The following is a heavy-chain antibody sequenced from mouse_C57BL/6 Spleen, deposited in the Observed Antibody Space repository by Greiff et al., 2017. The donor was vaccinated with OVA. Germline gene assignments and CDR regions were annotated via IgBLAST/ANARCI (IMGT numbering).Heavy chain of an antibody. CDR1: GYTFTSYW. CDR2: IYPGSGST. V-gene: IGHV1-55*01. Sequence: VQLQQPGAELVKPGASVKMSCKASGYTFTSYWITWVKQRPGQGLEWIGDIYPGSGSTNYNEKFKSKATLTVDTSSSTAYMQLSSLTSEDSAVYYCARDPSTVVRAMDYWGQGTSVTVSS. CDR3: ARDPSTVVRAMDY. D-gene: IGHD1-1*01. J-gene: IGHJ4*01.